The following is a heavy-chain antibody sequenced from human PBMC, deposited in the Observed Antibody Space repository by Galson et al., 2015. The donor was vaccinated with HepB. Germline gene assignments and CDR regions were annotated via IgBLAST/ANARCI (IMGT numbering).Heavy chain of an antibody. CDR1: GFTFSSYA. V-gene: IGHV3-66*01. Sequence: SLRLSCAASGFTFSSYAMHWVRQAPGKGLEWVSVIYSGGSTYYADSVKGRFTISRDNSKNTLYLQMNSLRAEDTAVYYCARSSPYYYDSSGPGAFDIWGQGTMVTVSS. D-gene: IGHD3-22*01. CDR2: IYSGGST. CDR3: ARSSPYYYDSSGPGAFDI. J-gene: IGHJ3*02.